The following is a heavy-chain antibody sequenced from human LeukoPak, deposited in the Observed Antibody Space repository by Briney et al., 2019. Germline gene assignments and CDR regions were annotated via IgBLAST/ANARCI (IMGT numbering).Heavy chain of an antibody. D-gene: IGHD3-22*01. V-gene: IGHV4-59*01. CDR1: GGPISSYY. Sequence: KPSETLSLTCTVSGGPISSYYWSWIRQPPGKGLEWIGYIYYSGSTNYNPSLKSRVTISVDMSKNQFSLKLSSVTAADTAVYYCARSQSGYYDSSGYYLYYWGQGTLVTVSS. CDR3: ARSQSGYYDSSGYYLYY. CDR2: IYYSGST. J-gene: IGHJ4*02.